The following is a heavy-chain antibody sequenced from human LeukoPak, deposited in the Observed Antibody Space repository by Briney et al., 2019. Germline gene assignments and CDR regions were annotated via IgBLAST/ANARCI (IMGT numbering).Heavy chain of an antibody. CDR2: ISYDGSNK. J-gene: IGHJ4*02. CDR3: ARDHSEYYDSPYYFDY. CDR1: GFTFSSYA. V-gene: IGHV3-30-3*01. Sequence: GGSLRLSCAASGFTFSSYAMHWVRQAPGKGLEWVAVISYDGSNKYYADSVKGRFTISRDNSKNTLYLRMNSLRAEDTAVYYCARDHSEYYDSPYYFDYWGQGTLVTVSS. D-gene: IGHD3-3*01.